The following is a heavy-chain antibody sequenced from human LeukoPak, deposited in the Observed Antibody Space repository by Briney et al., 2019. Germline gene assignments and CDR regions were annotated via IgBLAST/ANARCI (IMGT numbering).Heavy chain of an antibody. CDR3: ARVEVGGDYSKFDY. D-gene: IGHD2-21*02. J-gene: IGHJ4*02. Sequence: GGSLRLSCAASGFSFSSYWMHWVRQAPGGGLVWVSRINEGGSTINYADSVKGRFAISRDNAKNTLSLQMNSLRAEDTAVYYCARVEVGGDYSKFDYWGQGTLVTVSS. CDR1: GFSFSSYW. V-gene: IGHV3-74*01. CDR2: INEGGSTI.